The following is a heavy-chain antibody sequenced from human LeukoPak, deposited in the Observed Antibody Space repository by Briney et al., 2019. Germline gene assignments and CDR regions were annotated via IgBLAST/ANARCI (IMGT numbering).Heavy chain of an antibody. J-gene: IGHJ5*02. V-gene: IGHV1-46*01. CDR2: INPSGGST. CDR3: ARGTGGFLDP. Sequence: ASVKVSCKASGYTFTSYYMHWVRQAPGQGLEWMGIINPSGGSTNYAQKFQGRVTMTRDTSTSTVYMELSSLRSEDTAVYHSARGTGGFLDPWGQGTLVTVSS. CDR1: GYTFTSYY. D-gene: IGHD2/OR15-2a*01.